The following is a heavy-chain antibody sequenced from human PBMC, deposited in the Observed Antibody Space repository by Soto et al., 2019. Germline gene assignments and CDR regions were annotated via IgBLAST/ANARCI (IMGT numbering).Heavy chain of an antibody. J-gene: IGHJ4*02. V-gene: IGHV3-30*03. CDR1: GFTFSSYG. D-gene: IGHD4-17*01. Sequence: GGSLRLSCAASGFTFSSYGMHWVRQAPGKGLEWVAVISYDGSNKYYADSVKGRFTISRDNSKNTLYLQMNSLRAEDTAVYYCARVYGDYGGFFEYWGQGTQVTVSS. CDR2: ISYDGSNK. CDR3: ARVYGDYGGFFEY.